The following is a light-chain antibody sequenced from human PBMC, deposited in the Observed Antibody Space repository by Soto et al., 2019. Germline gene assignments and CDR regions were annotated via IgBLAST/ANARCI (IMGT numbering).Light chain of an antibody. J-gene: IGLJ1*01. CDR3: SSYEGSNSYV. Sequence: QSVLTQPPSASGSPGQSVTISCTGTSSDVGGYNYVSWYQYHPGKAPKLMIYEVSKRPSGVPDRFSGSKSGNTASLAVSGLQAEDEADYYCSSYEGSNSYVFGTGTKVTVL. V-gene: IGLV2-8*01. CDR2: EVS. CDR1: SSDVGGYNY.